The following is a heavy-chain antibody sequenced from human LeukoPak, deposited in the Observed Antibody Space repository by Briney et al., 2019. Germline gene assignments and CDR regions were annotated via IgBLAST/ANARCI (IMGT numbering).Heavy chain of an antibody. CDR1: GFSFSSYS. V-gene: IGHV3-21*01. CDR3: ARSAVAGKNWFDP. J-gene: IGHJ5*02. Sequence: PGGSLRLSCAASGFSFSSYSMNWVRQAPGKGLEWVSSISSSSSYINYADSVKGRFTTSRDNAKNSLYLQMNSLRAEDTAVYYCARSAVAGKNWFDPWGQGTLVTVSS. CDR2: ISSSSSYI. D-gene: IGHD6-19*01.